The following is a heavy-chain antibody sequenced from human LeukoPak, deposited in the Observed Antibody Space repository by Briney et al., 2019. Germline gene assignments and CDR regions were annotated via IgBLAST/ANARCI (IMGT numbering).Heavy chain of an antibody. D-gene: IGHD3-10*01. V-gene: IGHV3-23*01. Sequence: PGGSLRLSCAASGFTFSSYAMSWVRQAPGKGLEWVSSISGSGGSTYYADSVKGRFTISRDNSRDNSKNTVYLQMNSLRVEDTAVYYCAKDIGGAGDNWGQGTLVAVSS. CDR2: ISGSGGST. J-gene: IGHJ4*02. CDR1: GFTFSSYA. CDR3: AKDIGGAGDN.